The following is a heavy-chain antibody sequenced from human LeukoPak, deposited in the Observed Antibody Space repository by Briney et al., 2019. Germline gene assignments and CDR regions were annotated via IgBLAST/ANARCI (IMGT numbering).Heavy chain of an antibody. CDR3: ARAVPPNLEWFYY. V-gene: IGHV1-18*01. J-gene: IGHJ4*02. CDR1: GYTFTSYG. Sequence: GASVKVSCKASGYTFTSYGMSWVGQAPGQGLEGMGWITPYNGNTNYAQKLQGRVTMTTDTSTSTAYMELRSLRSDDTAVYYCARAVPPNLEWFYYWGQGTLVTVSS. CDR2: ITPYNGNT. D-gene: IGHD3-3*01.